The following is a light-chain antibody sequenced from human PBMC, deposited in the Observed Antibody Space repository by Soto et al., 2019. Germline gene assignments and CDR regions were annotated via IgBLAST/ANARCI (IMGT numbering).Light chain of an antibody. CDR3: QHYNSYSEA. J-gene: IGKJ1*01. CDR2: DAS. V-gene: IGKV3-11*01. CDR1: QSVSSY. Sequence: EIVLTQSPVTLSLSPGERATLSCRASQSVSSYLAWYQQKPGQAPRLLIYDASNRATGIPARFSGSGSGTEFTLTISSLQPDDFATYYCQHYNSYSEAFGQGTKVELK.